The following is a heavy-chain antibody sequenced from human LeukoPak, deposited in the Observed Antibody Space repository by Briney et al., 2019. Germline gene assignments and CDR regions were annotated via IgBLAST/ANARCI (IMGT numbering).Heavy chain of an antibody. V-gene: IGHV3-21*01. D-gene: IGHD1-26*01. CDR1: GFTFSNYN. CDR2: IISSGTYI. CDR3: ARDPYSGNYGNDYYYYMDV. Sequence: GESLRLSCAASGFTFSNYNMNWVRQAPGKAMEWVSSIISSGTYIFYADSVKGRFTISRDNAKNSLYLQMDSLGPEDTAVYYCARDPYSGNYGNDYYYYMDVWAKGPRSPSP. J-gene: IGHJ6*03.